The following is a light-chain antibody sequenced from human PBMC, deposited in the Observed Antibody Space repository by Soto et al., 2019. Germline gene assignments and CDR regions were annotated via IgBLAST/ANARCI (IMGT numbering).Light chain of an antibody. CDR3: QDYGSSRT. CDR2: GAS. Sequence: EIVLTQSPGTLSLSPGERATLSCRASQSVGSSYLAWYQQKPGQALRLLIYGASSRATGIPDRFSGSGSGTDFTLTISRLEPEDFAVYYCQDYGSSRTFGQGTKVEI. V-gene: IGKV3-20*01. CDR1: QSVGSSY. J-gene: IGKJ1*01.